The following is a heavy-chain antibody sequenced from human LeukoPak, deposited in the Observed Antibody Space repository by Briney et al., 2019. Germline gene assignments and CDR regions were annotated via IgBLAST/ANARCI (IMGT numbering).Heavy chain of an antibody. V-gene: IGHV4-38-2*01. CDR1: GYSISSGYY. CDR3: ARIFFCPELCWFDP. Sequence: PSETLSLTCAVSGYSISSGYYWGWIRQPPGKGLEWIRSIYHSGSTYYNPSLKSRVTISVDTSKNQFSLKLSSVTAADTAVYYCARIFFCPELCWFDPWGQGTLVTVSS. CDR2: IYHSGST. D-gene: IGHD3-16*01. J-gene: IGHJ5*02.